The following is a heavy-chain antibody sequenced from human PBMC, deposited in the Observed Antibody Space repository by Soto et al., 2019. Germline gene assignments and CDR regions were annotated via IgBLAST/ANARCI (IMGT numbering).Heavy chain of an antibody. CDR1: GFTFSNAW. CDR2: IKSKTDGGTT. J-gene: IGHJ5*02. CDR3: TTDWAQQWLPRDNWFDP. Sequence: GESLKISCAASGFTFSNAWMSWVRQAPGKGLEWVGRIKSKTDGGTTDYAAPVKGRFTISRDDSKNTLYLQMNSLKTEDTAVYYCTTDWAQQWLPRDNWFDPWGQGTLVTVSS. V-gene: IGHV3-15*01. D-gene: IGHD6-19*01.